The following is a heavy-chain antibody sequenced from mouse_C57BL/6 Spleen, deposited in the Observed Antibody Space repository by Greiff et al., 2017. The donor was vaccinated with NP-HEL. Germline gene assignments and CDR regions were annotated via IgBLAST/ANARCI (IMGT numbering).Heavy chain of an antibody. CDR3: ARLVTTKRNYYAMDY. J-gene: IGHJ4*01. V-gene: IGHV5-6*01. D-gene: IGHD2-2*01. Sequence: EVHLVESGGDLVKPGGSLKLSCAASGFTFSSYGMSWVRQTPDKRLEWVATISSGGSYTYYPDSVKGRFTISRDNAKNTLYLQMSSLKSEDTAMYYCARLVTTKRNYYAMDYWGQGTSVTVSS. CDR2: ISSGGSYT. CDR1: GFTFSSYG.